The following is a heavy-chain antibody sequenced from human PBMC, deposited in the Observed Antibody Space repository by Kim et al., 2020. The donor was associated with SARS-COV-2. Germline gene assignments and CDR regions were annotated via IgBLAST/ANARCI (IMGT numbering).Heavy chain of an antibody. D-gene: IGHD6-6*01. Sequence: ASVKVSCKASGYTFTSYDINWVRQATGQGLEWMGWMNPNSGNTGYAQKFQGRVTMTRNTSISTAYMELSSLRSEDTAVYYCARLAARRGVIYYYYYMDVWGKGTTVTVSS. CDR1: GYTFTSYD. V-gene: IGHV1-8*01. CDR3: ARLAARRGVIYYYYYMDV. J-gene: IGHJ6*03. CDR2: MNPNSGNT.